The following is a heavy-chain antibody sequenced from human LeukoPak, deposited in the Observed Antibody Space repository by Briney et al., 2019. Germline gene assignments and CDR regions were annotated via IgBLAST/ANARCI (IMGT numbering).Heavy chain of an antibody. CDR1: GLAFSNFA. Sequence: PGGSLRLSCAASGLAFSNFAMSWVRQAPGKGLEWVSAMSGSGDGTYYADSVKGRFTISRDNSKNTLYLQMNSLRAEDTAVYYCAKMMGQRLYDYCMDVWGKGTTVTVSS. CDR3: AKMMGQRLYDYCMDV. D-gene: IGHD3-16*01. CDR2: MSGSGDGT. V-gene: IGHV3-23*01. J-gene: IGHJ6*03.